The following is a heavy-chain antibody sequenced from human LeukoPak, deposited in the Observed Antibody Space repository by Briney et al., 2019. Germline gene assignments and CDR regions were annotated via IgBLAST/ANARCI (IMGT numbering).Heavy chain of an antibody. CDR3: AREGLRYFDWSKGAFDI. CDR1: GGSISSGGYY. Sequence: SETLSLTCTVSGGSISSGGYYWSWIHQHPGKGLEWIGYIYYSGSTYYNPSLKSRVTISVDTSKNQFSLKLSSVTAADTAVYYCAREGLRYFDWSKGAFDIWGQGTMVTVSS. J-gene: IGHJ3*02. D-gene: IGHD3-9*01. V-gene: IGHV4-31*03. CDR2: IYYSGST.